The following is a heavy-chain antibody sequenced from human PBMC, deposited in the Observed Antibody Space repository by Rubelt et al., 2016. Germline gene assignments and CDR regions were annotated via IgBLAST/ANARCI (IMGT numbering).Heavy chain of an antibody. CDR1: GYTFTSYA. CDR3: ARAQRIRLLMVYAPTFDY. Sequence: QVHLVQSGAEVKKPGASVKVSCKASGYTFTSYAMHWVRQAPGQRLEWMGWINAGNGNTKYSQKFQGGGTITRDTSASTAYMELSSLRSEDTAVYYCARAQRIRLLMVYAPTFDYWGQGTLVTVSS. J-gene: IGHJ4*02. V-gene: IGHV1-3*01. D-gene: IGHD2-8*01. CDR2: INAGNGNT.